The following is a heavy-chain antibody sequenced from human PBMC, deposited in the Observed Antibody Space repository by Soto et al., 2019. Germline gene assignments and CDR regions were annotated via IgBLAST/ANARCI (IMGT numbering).Heavy chain of an antibody. V-gene: IGHV4-39*01. J-gene: IGHJ5*02. D-gene: IGHD3-16*01. Sequence: SETLSLTCTVSGGSISGSSSYWGWIRQPPGKGLEWIGSIFYNGNTYYNPSLKSRVTISVDTSKNQFSLKLNSVTAADTAVYYGVRHRHVSSYDNVWGRPFGPWGQGTLGTVSS. CDR2: IFYNGNT. CDR3: VRHRHVSSYDNVWGRPFGP. CDR1: GGSISGSSSY.